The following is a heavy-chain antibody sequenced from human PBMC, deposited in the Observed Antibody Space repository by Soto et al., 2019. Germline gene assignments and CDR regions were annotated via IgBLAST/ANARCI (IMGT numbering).Heavy chain of an antibody. J-gene: IGHJ4*02. CDR1: GYTFTSYA. CDR2: INAGNGNT. V-gene: IGHV1-3*01. CDR3: GTPIVALY. D-gene: IGHD5-12*01. Sequence: QVQLVQSGAEVKKPGASVKVSCKASGYTFTSYAIHWVRQAPGQRLEWMGWINAGNGNTKYSQKFQGRVIITRDTSAGTAYMEMSSLRSEDTAVYYSGTPIVALYWGQGTLVTVSS.